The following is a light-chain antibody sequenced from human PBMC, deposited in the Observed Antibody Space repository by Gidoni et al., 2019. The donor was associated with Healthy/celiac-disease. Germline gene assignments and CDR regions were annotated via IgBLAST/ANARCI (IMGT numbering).Light chain of an antibody. CDR1: QGISSY. Sequence: AIRMTQSPSSFSASTGDRVTITCRASQGISSYLTWYQQKPGKAPKLLIYAASTWQSGVPSSFSGSGSGTDFTITISCLQSEDFATYYCQQYYSYPPYTFGQXTKLEIK. CDR2: AAS. CDR3: QQYYSYPPYT. V-gene: IGKV1-8*01. J-gene: IGKJ2*01.